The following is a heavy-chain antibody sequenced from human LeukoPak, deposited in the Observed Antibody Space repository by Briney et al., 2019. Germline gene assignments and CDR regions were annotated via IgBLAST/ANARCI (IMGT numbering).Heavy chain of an antibody. Sequence: GGSLGLSCAASGFTFSSYAMTWVRQAPGKGLEWVSTIISSGGTTYYADSAKGRFTISRDNSKNTLYLQMNSLRAEDTAVYYCAKGAQSSTRWNAFDIWGPGTMVTVSS. CDR3: AKGAQSSTRWNAFDI. J-gene: IGHJ3*02. CDR1: GFTFSSYA. CDR2: IISSGGTT. D-gene: IGHD2-2*01. V-gene: IGHV3-23*01.